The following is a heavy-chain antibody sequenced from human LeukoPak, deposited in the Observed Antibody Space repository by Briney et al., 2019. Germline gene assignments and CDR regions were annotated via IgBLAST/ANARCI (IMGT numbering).Heavy chain of an antibody. CDR2: IYYSGSP. D-gene: IGHD3-10*01. CDR3: GREEHYGSGGGSFDY. V-gene: IGHV4-59*01. CDR1: GGSISSYY. J-gene: IGHJ4*02. Sequence: SETLSLTCTVSGGSISSYYWSWIRQPPGKGLEWIGYIYYSGSPNYNPSLKSRVTISVDTSKHQFSLKLSSVTAADTAVYYCGREEHYGSGGGSFDYWGQGTLVTVSS.